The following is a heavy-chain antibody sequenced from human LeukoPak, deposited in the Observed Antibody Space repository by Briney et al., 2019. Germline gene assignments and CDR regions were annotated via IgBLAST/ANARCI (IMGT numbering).Heavy chain of an antibody. Sequence: PGRSLRLSCAASGFTFTSYPLHCVRQAPGKGLEWVAVISYDGSSKYYADSVKGRFTISRDNSKNTLFLQMNSLRAEDTAVYYCARSYDSGWYVSDHWGQGTLVTVSS. J-gene: IGHJ4*02. CDR2: ISYDGSSK. CDR3: ARSYDSGWYVSDH. V-gene: IGHV3-30*03. D-gene: IGHD6-19*01. CDR1: GFTFTSYP.